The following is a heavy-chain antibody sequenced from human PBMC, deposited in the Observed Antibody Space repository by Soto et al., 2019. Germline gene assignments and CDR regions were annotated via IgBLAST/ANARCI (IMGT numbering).Heavy chain of an antibody. V-gene: IGHV4-34*01. CDR3: ARGDFWSGYGV. CDR1: GGSFSGYY. D-gene: IGHD3-3*01. J-gene: IGHJ6*02. CDR2: INHSGST. Sequence: TSETLSLTCAVYGGSFSGYYWSWIRQPPGKGLEWIGEINHSGSTNYNPSLKSRVTISVDTSKNQFSLKLSSVTAADTAVYYCARGDFWSGYGVWGQGTTVTVSS.